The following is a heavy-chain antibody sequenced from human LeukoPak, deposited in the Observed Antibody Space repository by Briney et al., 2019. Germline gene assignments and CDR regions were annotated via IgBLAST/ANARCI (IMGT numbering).Heavy chain of an antibody. CDR3: AELGITMIGGV. Sequence: PGRSLRLSCAASGFTFDDYAMHWVRQAPGTGLEWVSGITWNGDSIDYADSVKGRFTISRDNAKNSLYLQMNSLRAEDTAVYYCAELGITMIGGVWGKGTTVTISS. V-gene: IGHV3-9*01. D-gene: IGHD3-10*02. CDR2: ITWNGDSI. J-gene: IGHJ6*04. CDR1: GFTFDDYA.